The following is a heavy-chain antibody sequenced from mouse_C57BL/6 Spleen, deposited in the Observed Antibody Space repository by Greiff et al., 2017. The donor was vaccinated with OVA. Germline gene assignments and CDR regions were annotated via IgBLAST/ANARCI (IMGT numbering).Heavy chain of an antibody. CDR3: AKDYGSKGNAMED. CDR2: IYPGDGDT. Sequence: QVQLQQSGPELVKPGASVKISCKASGYAFSSSWMNWVKQRPGKGLEWIGRIYPGDGDTNYNGKFKGKATLTADKSSSTAYMQLSSLTSEDSAVYFCAKDYGSKGNAMEDWGQGTSVTVAS. V-gene: IGHV1-82*01. CDR1: GYAFSSSW. D-gene: IGHD1-1*01. J-gene: IGHJ4*01.